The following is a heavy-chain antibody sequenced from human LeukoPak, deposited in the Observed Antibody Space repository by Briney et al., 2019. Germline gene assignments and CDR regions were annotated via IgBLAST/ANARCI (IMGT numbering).Heavy chain of an antibody. CDR3: AGTTSDTAMPLPFDY. Sequence: PSETLSLTCTVSGGSISSSFYWGWLRQPPGKGLEWIGSISYSGSTYYNPSLKSRVTISVDTSENQFSLRLSSVTAADTAVYYCAGTTSDTAMPLPFDYWGQGTLVTVSS. V-gene: IGHV4-39*01. J-gene: IGHJ4*02. D-gene: IGHD5-18*01. CDR1: GGSISSSFY. CDR2: ISYSGST.